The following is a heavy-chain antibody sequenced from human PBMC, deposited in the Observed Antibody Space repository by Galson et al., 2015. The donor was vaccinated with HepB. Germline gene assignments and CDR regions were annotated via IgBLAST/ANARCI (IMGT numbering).Heavy chain of an antibody. CDR2: ISGSGGST. CDR1: GFTFSSYA. V-gene: IGHV3-23*01. D-gene: IGHD3-3*01. J-gene: IGHJ4*02. CDR3: AKERMYYDFWSGYPREAAFDY. Sequence: SLRLSCAASGFTFSSYAMSWARQAPGKGLEWVSAISGSGGSTYYADSVKGRFTISRDNSKNTLYLQMNSLRAEDTAVYYCAKERMYYDFWSGYPREAAFDYWGQGTLVTVSS.